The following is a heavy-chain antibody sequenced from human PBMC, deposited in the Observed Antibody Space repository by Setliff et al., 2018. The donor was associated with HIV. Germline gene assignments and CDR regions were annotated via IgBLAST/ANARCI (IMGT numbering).Heavy chain of an antibody. D-gene: IGHD3-9*01. J-gene: IGHJ4*02. CDR3: ARSDILTGHYKKGYAFDY. Sequence: GASVKVSCKASGYIFTDYYIHWVKQAPGKGLEWMGHVDPENGETRHSEKFQGRVTVTADTSTDTAYMELRRLRSDDTAVYYCARSDILTGHYKKGYAFDYWGQGALVTVSS. CDR2: VDPENGET. CDR1: GYIFTDYY. V-gene: IGHV1-69-2*01.